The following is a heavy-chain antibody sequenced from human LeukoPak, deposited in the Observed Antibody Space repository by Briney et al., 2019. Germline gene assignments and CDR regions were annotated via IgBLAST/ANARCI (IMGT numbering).Heavy chain of an antibody. V-gene: IGHV4-61*02. CDR3: ARDAGTDIATAGTDY. J-gene: IGHJ4*02. CDR1: GGSISSGSYY. CDR2: IYTSGST. Sequence: PSQTLSLTCTVSGGSISSGSYYWSWIRQPAGKGLEWIGRIYTSGSTNYNPSLKSRVTMSVDKSENQFSLKLRSVTAADTAVYYCARDAGTDIATAGTDYWGQGTLVTVSS. D-gene: IGHD6-13*01.